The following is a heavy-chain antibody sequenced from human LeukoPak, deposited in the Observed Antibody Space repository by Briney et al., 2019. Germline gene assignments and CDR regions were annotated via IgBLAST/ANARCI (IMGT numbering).Heavy chain of an antibody. CDR3: AIVATINFDY. D-gene: IGHD5-12*01. CDR2: ISGSGGST. CDR1: GFTFSSYA. Sequence: GRSLRLSCAASGFTFSSYAMSWVRQAPGKGLEWVSAISGSGGSTYYADSVKGRFTISRDNSKNTLYLQMNSLRAEDTAIYYCAIVATINFDYWGQGTLVTVSS. V-gene: IGHV3-23*01. J-gene: IGHJ4*02.